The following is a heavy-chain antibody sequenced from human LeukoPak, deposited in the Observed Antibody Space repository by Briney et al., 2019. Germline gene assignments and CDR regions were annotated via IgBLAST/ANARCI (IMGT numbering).Heavy chain of an antibody. J-gene: IGHJ4*02. CDR1: GGSISSSSYY. CDR3: ARYSNLTPFDY. D-gene: IGHD4-11*01. Sequence: SETLSLTCTVSGGSISSSSYYWGWIRQPPGKGLEWIGSIYYSGSTYYNPSLKSRVTISVDTSKNQFSLKLSSVTAADTAVYYCARYSNLTPFDYWGQGTLVTVSS. CDR2: IYYSGST. V-gene: IGHV4-39*01.